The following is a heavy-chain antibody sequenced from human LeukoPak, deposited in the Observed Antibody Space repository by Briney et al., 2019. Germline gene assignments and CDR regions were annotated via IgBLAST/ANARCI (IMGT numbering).Heavy chain of an antibody. CDR2: VSDSGTST. D-gene: IGHD5-12*01. J-gene: IGHJ4*02. CDR1: GFTFSSYT. V-gene: IGHV3-23*01. CDR3: AKDHGGYDPLDFDY. Sequence: GGSLRLSCAASGFTFSSYTMSWVRQAPGKGLEWVSGVSDSGTSTYYADSVKGRFTISRDNSKNTLYLQMNSLRAEDTAVYCCAKDHGGYDPLDFDYWGQGTLVTVSS.